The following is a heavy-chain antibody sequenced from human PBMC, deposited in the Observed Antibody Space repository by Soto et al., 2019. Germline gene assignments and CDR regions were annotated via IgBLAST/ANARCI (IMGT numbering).Heavy chain of an antibody. D-gene: IGHD6-19*01. V-gene: IGHV3-9*01. CDR2: ISWNSGSI. CDR3: AKSRAVAAGYFQH. Sequence: EVQLVESGGGLVQPGRSLRLSCAASGFTFDDYAMHWVRQAPGKGLEWVSGISWNSGSIGYADSVKGRFTISRDNAKNSLYLQMNSLRAEDTALYYCAKSRAVAAGYFQHWGQGTLVTVSS. J-gene: IGHJ1*01. CDR1: GFTFDDYA.